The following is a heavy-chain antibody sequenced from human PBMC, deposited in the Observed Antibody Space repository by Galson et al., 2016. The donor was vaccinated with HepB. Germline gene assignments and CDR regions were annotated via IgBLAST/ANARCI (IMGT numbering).Heavy chain of an antibody. CDR1: GFSFRSHA. CDR3: ARFRVAGGMTILNGPFDP. CDR2: MSSDGSDK. Sequence: SLRLSCAASGFSFRSHAMHWVRQAPGKGLDWVAVMSSDGSDKYYADSVKGRFTISRDNAKNTLYLQMNSLRSEDTAVYYCARFRVAGGMTILNGPFDPWGQGTLVTVSS. D-gene: IGHD3-3*01. V-gene: IGHV3-30-3*01. J-gene: IGHJ5*02.